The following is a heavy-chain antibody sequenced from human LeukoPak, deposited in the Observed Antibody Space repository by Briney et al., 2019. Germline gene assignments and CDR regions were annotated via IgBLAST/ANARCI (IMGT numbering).Heavy chain of an antibody. Sequence: ASVKVSCKASGYTFTSYGISWVRQAPGQGLEWMGLISAYNGNTNYAQKLQGRVTMTTDTSTSTAYMELRSLRSDDTAVYYCAREQLGAPYYYMDVWGKGTTVTVSS. J-gene: IGHJ6*03. CDR2: ISAYNGNT. CDR1: GYTFTSYG. V-gene: IGHV1-18*01. D-gene: IGHD6-6*01. CDR3: AREQLGAPYYYMDV.